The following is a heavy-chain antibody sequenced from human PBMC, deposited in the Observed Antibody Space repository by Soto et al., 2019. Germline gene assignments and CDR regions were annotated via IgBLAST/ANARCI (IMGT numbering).Heavy chain of an antibody. CDR1: GYTFTYRY. V-gene: IGHV1-45*02. CDR2: ITPFNGNT. D-gene: IGHD6-6*01. CDR3: AEQLVRDYNAFDI. Sequence: GASVKVSCKASGYTFTYRYLHWVRQAPGQALEWMGWITPFNGNTNYAQKFQDRVTITRDRSMSTAYMELSSLRSEDTAMYYCAEQLVRDYNAFDIWGQGTMVTVSS. J-gene: IGHJ3*02.